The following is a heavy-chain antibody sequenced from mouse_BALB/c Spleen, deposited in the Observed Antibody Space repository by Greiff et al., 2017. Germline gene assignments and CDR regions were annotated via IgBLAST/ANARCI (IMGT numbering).Heavy chain of an antibody. V-gene: IGHV5-4*02. CDR3: ARAPYDGYQGVFDY. CDR1: GFTFSDYY. D-gene: IGHD2-3*01. CDR2: ISDGGSYT. Sequence: DVKLVESGGGLVKPGGSLKLSCAASGFTFSDYYMYWVRQTPEKRLEWVATISDGGSYTYYPDSVKGRFTISRDNAKNNLYLQMSSLKSEDTAMYYCARAPYDGYQGVFDYWGQGTTLTVSS. J-gene: IGHJ2*01.